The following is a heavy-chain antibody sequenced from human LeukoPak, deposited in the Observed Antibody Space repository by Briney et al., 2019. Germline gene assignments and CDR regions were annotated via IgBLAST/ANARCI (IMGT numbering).Heavy chain of an antibody. CDR3: AKAYNDILTGDDY. J-gene: IGHJ4*02. D-gene: IGHD3-9*01. CDR2: ISGSGGST. CDR1: GFTFNTYA. V-gene: IGHV3-23*01. Sequence: GGSLRLSCAASGFTFNTYAMSWVRQAPGKGLEWVSGISGSGGSTYYADSVKGRFTISRDNSKNTLFLQMNSLRAEDTAVYYCAKAYNDILTGDDYWGQGTLVTVSS.